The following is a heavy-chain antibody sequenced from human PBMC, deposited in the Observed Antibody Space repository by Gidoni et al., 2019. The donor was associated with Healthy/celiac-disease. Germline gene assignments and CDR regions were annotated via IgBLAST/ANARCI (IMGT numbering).Heavy chain of an antibody. CDR2: INNSGST. J-gene: IGHJ4*02. Sequence: QVQLQQWGAGLFQPSETLSLTCSVSGGSFSGYYWSWLRQPPGKGLEWIGEINNSGSTNYNPPLKSRVTISVDTSKNQFSLKLSSVTAADTAVYYCARRVRIADSPSFDYWGQGTLVTVSS. CDR1: GGSFSGYY. CDR3: ARRVRIADSPSFDY. D-gene: IGHD2-15*01. V-gene: IGHV4-34*01.